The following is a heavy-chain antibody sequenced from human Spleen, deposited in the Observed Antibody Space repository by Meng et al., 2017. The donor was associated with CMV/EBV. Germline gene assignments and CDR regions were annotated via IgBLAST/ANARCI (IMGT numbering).Heavy chain of an antibody. CDR3: ARVPLTGYNWFDP. Sequence: VCGDSISSGGYYWSWFRQPPGKGLEWIGYISYSGTTYYNPSLKSRVTISIDTSKNQFSLKLTTLTAADTAVFYCARVPLTGYNWFDPWGQGTLVTVSS. CDR1: GDSISSGGYY. D-gene: IGHD3-9*01. V-gene: IGHV4-30-4*01. J-gene: IGHJ5*02. CDR2: ISYSGTT.